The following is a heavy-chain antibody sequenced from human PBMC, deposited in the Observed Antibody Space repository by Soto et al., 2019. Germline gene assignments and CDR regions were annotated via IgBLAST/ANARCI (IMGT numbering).Heavy chain of an antibody. Sequence: SVKVSCKASGFTFTSSAVQRVRQARGQRLEWIGWIVVGSGNTNYAQKFQERVTITRDMSTSTAYMELSSLRSEDTAVYYCATDSTSDFGVVNYWGQGTLVTVSS. D-gene: IGHD3-3*01. J-gene: IGHJ4*02. CDR2: IVVGSGNT. V-gene: IGHV1-58*01. CDR1: GFTFTSSA. CDR3: ATDSTSDFGVVNY.